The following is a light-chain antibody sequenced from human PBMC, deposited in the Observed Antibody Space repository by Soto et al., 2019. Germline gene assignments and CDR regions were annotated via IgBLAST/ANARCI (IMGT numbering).Light chain of an antibody. CDR1: SSNIENNY. CDR3: GTWDSSLSAGV. V-gene: IGLV1-51*01. Sequence: QAVLTQPPSASGTPGQRVTISCSGSSSNIENNYVSWYQQLPGTAPKLLIYDNNNRPSGIPDRFSGSKSGTSATLAITGLQTGDEADYYCGTWDSSLSAGVFGTGTKVTVL. CDR2: DNN. J-gene: IGLJ1*01.